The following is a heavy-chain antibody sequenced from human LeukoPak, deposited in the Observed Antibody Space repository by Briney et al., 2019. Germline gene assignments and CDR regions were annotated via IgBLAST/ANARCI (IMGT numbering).Heavy chain of an antibody. CDR3: ARDRSYYYDSSGYLPGDI. Sequence: ASVKVSCKASGYTFTGYYMHWVRQAPGQGLEWMGWINPNSGGTNYAQKFQGRVTMTRDMSTSTVYMELSSLRSEDTAVYYCARDRSYYYDSSGYLPGDIWGQGTMVTVSS. CDR2: INPNSGGT. CDR1: GYTFTGYY. J-gene: IGHJ3*02. D-gene: IGHD3-22*01. V-gene: IGHV1-2*02.